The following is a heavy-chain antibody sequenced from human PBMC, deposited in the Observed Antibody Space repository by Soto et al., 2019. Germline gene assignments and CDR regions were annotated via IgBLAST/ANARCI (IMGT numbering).Heavy chain of an antibody. D-gene: IGHD3-3*01. CDR2: IYHSGST. CDR3: ARVMGATIFGVVGESYYGMDV. Sequence: SETLSLTCAVSGGSISSSNWWSWVRQPPGKGLEWIGEIYHSGSTNYNPSLKSRVTISVDKSKNQFSLKLSSVTAADTAVYYCARVMGATIFGVVGESYYGMDVWGQGTTVTVSS. J-gene: IGHJ6*02. CDR1: GGSISSSNW. V-gene: IGHV4-4*02.